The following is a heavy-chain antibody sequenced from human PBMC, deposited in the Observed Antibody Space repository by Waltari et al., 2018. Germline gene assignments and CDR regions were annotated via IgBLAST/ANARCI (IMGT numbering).Heavy chain of an antibody. V-gene: IGHV2-5*01. CDR2: IYWNDDK. J-gene: IGHJ5*02. CDR1: GFSLSTSGVG. D-gene: IGHD6-13*01. CDR3: AHSRTWEYSSSFGWFDP. Sequence: QITLKEYGPTLVTPTQTLTLTCTFSGFSLSTSGVGVGWIRQPPGQALEWLALIYWNDDKRYSPSLKSRLTITKDTSTNQVVLTMTNMDPVDTATYYCAHSRTWEYSSSFGWFDPWGQGTLVTVSS.